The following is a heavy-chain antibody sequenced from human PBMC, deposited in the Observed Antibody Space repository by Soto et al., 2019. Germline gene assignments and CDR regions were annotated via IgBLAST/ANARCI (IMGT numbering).Heavy chain of an antibody. V-gene: IGHV4-39*01. D-gene: IGHD2-15*01. Sequence: QLQLQESGPGLVKPSETLSLTCTVSGGSISSSSYYWGWIRQPPGKGLEWIGSIYYSGSTYYNPSLKSRVTIAVDTSKNQFSLKLSSVTAADTAVYYCASALGYCSGGSCYLNYYYYYMDVWGKGTTVTVSS. CDR2: IYYSGST. J-gene: IGHJ6*03. CDR3: ASALGYCSGGSCYLNYYYYYMDV. CDR1: GGSISSSSYY.